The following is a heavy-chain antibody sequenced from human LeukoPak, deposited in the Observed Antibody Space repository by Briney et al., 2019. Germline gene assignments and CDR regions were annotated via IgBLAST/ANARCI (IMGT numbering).Heavy chain of an antibody. J-gene: IGHJ4*02. CDR3: AKGGAVDGTLKFDY. V-gene: IGHV3-23*01. D-gene: IGHD6-13*01. CDR2: ITGGGDTT. Sequence: PGGSLRLSCAAAGFTFNNYAMNWVRQAPGKGLEWVSTITGGGDTTHYADSVKGRFTISRDNSKNTLYMQMNSLRAEDTAMYHCAKGGAVDGTLKFDYWGQGTLVTVSS. CDR1: GFTFNNYA.